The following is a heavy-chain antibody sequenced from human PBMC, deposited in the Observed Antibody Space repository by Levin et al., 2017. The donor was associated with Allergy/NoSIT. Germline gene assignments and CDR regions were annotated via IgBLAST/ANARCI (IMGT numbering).Heavy chain of an antibody. CDR3: VSYRDGPYIHIAY. J-gene: IGHJ4*02. CDR2: ISGNSRTI. CDR1: GFTFSSYA. Sequence: GGSLRLSCVVSGFTFSSYAMSWIRQTPDKGLEWISIISGNSRTIYYADSVRGRFTISRDNSKNTLSLQMNSLSAQDTALCYCVSYRDGPYIHIAYWGQGTLVPVSS. V-gene: IGHV3-23*01. D-gene: IGHD3-16*02.